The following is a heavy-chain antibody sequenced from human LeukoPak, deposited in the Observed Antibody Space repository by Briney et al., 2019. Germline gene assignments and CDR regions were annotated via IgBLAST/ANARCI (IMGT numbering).Heavy chain of an antibody. CDR3: ARDTGNPLPNGLDY. J-gene: IGHJ4*02. D-gene: IGHD4-23*01. Sequence: GGSLRLSCAASRFTFSSYAMSWVRQAPGKGLEWVSGMSGSAESGTHYADSVKGRFTISRDNSKNTLYLQMNSLRAEDTAVYYCARDTGNPLPNGLDYWGQGTLVTVSS. CDR1: RFTFSSYA. CDR2: MSGSAESGT. V-gene: IGHV3-23*01.